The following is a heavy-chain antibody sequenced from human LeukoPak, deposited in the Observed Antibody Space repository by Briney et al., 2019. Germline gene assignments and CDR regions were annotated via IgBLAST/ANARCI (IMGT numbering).Heavy chain of an antibody. J-gene: IGHJ6*02. Sequence: GGSLRLSCAASGFTFSSYGMHWVRQAPGKGLEWVAVISYDGSNKFYADSVKGRSTISRDTSKNTLYLQMNSLRADDTAVYYCAKEAGYCSSTSCSLYYFYDMDVWGQGTTVTVSS. D-gene: IGHD2-2*01. CDR1: GFTFSSYG. CDR2: ISYDGSNK. CDR3: AKEAGYCSSTSCSLYYFYDMDV. V-gene: IGHV3-30*18.